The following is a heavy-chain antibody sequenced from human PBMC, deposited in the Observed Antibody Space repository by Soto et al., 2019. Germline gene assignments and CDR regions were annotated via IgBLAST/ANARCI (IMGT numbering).Heavy chain of an antibody. CDR1: GGTFSSYA. J-gene: IGHJ4*02. CDR3: ARGGYLAPGPGDY. Sequence: SVKVSCKASGGTFSSYAISWVRQAPGQGLEWMGGIIPIFGTANYAQKFQGRVTITADESTSTAYMELSSLRSEDTAVYYCARGGYLAPGPGDYWGQGTLVTVSS. CDR2: IIPIFGTA. V-gene: IGHV1-69*13. D-gene: IGHD6-13*01.